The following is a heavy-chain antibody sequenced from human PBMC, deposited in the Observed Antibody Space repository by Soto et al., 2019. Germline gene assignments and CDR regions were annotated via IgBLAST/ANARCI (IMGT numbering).Heavy chain of an antibody. CDR1: GFTFDDYA. D-gene: IGHD6-19*01. CDR3: GKDIIAGAGMGGGFGY. J-gene: IGHJ4*02. Sequence: EVQLVESGGGLVQPGRSLRLSCAASGFTFDDYAMHWVRQAPGKGLEWVSGISWNSGSIGYADSVKGRFTISRDNAKNSLYLQMNSLRAEDTALYYCGKDIIAGAGMGGGFGYWGQGTLVTVSS. CDR2: ISWNSGSI. V-gene: IGHV3-9*01.